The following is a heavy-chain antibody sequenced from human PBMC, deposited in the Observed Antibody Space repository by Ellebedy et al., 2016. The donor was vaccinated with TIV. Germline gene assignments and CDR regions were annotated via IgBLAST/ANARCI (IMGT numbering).Heavy chain of an antibody. CDR3: ARDHYCNTRNNGPDY. J-gene: IGHJ4*02. Sequence: PGGSLRLSCAASGFTFDDYAMHWVRQAPGKGLEWVSSISSSGNYRYHADSVKGRFTISRDSSKNTLYLQMDSLRADDTAVYYCARDHYCNTRNNGPDYWGQGTLVTVSS. CDR1: GFTFDDYA. D-gene: IGHD1/OR15-1a*01. V-gene: IGHV3-21*01. CDR2: ISSSGNYR.